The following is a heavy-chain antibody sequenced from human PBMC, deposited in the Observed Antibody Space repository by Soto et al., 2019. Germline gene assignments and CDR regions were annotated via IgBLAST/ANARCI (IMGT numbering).Heavy chain of an antibody. CDR2: ISGSGGST. CDR3: ARDTRGYSYNNWFDP. Sequence: GGSLRLSCAASGFTFSSYAMSWVRQAPGKGLEWVSAISGSGGSTYYADSVKGRFTISRDNAKNTLYLQMNSLRDEDTAVYYCARDTRGYSYNNWFDPWGQGTLVTVSS. J-gene: IGHJ5*02. V-gene: IGHV3-23*01. D-gene: IGHD5-18*01. CDR1: GFTFSSYA.